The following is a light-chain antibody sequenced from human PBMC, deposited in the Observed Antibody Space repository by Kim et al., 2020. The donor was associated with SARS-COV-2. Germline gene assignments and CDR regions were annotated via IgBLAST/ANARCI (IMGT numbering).Light chain of an antibody. CDR1: SGHSSYA. CDR2: LNSDGSH. Sequence: QLVLTQSPSASASLGASVKLTCTLSSGHSSYAIAWHQQQPEKGPRYLMKLNSDGSHSKGDGIPDRFSGSSSGAERYLTISSLQSEDEADYYCQTWGTGIVVFGGWTQLTVL. CDR3: QTWGTGIVV. J-gene: IGLJ2*01. V-gene: IGLV4-69*01.